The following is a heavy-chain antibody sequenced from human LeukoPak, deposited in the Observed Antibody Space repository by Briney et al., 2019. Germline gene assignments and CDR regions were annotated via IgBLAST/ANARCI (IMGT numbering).Heavy chain of an antibody. CDR1: GYTFTSYY. Sequence: GASVKVSCKASGYTFTSYYMHWVRQAPGQGLVWMGIINPSGGSTSYAQKFQGRVTMTRDTSTSTVYMELSSLRSEDTAVYYCARDLPREDTVDYWGQGTLVTVSS. CDR2: INPSGGST. CDR3: ARDLPREDTVDY. J-gene: IGHJ4*02. V-gene: IGHV1-46*01.